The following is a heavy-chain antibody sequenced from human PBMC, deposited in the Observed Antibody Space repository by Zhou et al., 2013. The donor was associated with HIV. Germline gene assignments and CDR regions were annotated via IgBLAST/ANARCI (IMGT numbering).Heavy chain of an antibody. V-gene: IGHV1-69*12. CDR2: IIPIFGTA. CDR3: ASSREGSGPYFYYYMDV. CDR1: GGTFNNYA. Sequence: QVQLVQSGAEVKKPGSSVKVSCKASGGTFNNYAISWLRQAPGQGLEWMGGIIPIFGTANYAQKFQGRVTIIADESTSTAYMELSSLRSGDTAVYYCASSREGSGPYFYYYMDVWGKGTTVSVSS. D-gene: IGHD3-3*01. J-gene: IGHJ6*03.